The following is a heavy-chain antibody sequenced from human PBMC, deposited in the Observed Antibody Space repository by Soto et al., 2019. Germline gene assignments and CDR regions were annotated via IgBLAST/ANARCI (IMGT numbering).Heavy chain of an antibody. CDR2: IKQDGSEK. V-gene: IGHV3-7*03. Sequence: GGSLRLSCAASGFTFSSYWMSWVRQAPGKGLEWVANIKQDGSEKYYVDSVKGRFTISRDNAKNSLYLQMNSLRAEDTAVYYCARDAGSDILTGYYGIDYWGQGTLVPVSS. J-gene: IGHJ4*02. D-gene: IGHD3-9*01. CDR3: ARDAGSDILTGYYGIDY. CDR1: GFTFSSYW.